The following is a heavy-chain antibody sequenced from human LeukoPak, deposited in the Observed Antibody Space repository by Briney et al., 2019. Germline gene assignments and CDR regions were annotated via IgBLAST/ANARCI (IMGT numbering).Heavy chain of an antibody. Sequence: KPSETLSLTCSVSGGSISSSSYYWSWIRQPPGKGLEWIGYIYYSGSTNYKPSLKSRVTISVDTSKNQFSLKLNSVTAADTAVYYCARGVDYDNNYFQYGMDVWGRGTTVTVSS. J-gene: IGHJ6*02. CDR2: IYYSGST. V-gene: IGHV4-61*01. D-gene: IGHD3-9*01. CDR1: GGSISSSSYY. CDR3: ARGVDYDNNYFQYGMDV.